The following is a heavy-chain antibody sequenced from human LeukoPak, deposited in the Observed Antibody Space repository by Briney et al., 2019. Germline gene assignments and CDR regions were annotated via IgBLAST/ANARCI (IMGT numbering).Heavy chain of an antibody. V-gene: IGHV4-4*02. Sequence: PSGTLSLTCAVSGGSITSGHWWTWVRQPPGKGLEWIGEIYHSGSTTYNPSLMSRVTISVDKSTKQFSLNLTSVTAADTAVYYCTSSRGRLYGVDVWGQGTTVIVSS. CDR1: GGSITSGHW. CDR2: IYHSGST. D-gene: IGHD2-15*01. CDR3: TSSRGRLYGVDV. J-gene: IGHJ6*02.